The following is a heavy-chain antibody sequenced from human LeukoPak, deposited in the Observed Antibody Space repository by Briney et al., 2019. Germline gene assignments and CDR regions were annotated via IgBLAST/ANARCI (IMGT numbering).Heavy chain of an antibody. Sequence: SETLSLTCAVYGGSFSGYYWSWIRQPPGKGLEWIGEINHSGSTNYNPSLKSRVTISVDTSKNQFSLKLCSVTAADTAVYYCARGRRYFDLWGRGTLVTVSS. CDR3: ARGRRYFDL. CDR2: INHSGST. CDR1: GGSFSGYY. V-gene: IGHV4-34*01. J-gene: IGHJ2*01.